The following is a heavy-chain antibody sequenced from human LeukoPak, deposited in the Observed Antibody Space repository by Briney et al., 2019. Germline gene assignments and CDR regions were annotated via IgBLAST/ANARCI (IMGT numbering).Heavy chain of an antibody. Sequence: PSETLSLTCSVSGGSVSSYYWSWIRQPPGKGLEWIWYVYYTGSTNYNPSLKSRVTMFEDKSKNQFSLRLYSVTVADTAVYYCARHFAYSSSSYFDYWGQGSLVTVSS. D-gene: IGHD6-6*01. V-gene: IGHV4-59*08. CDR3: ARHFAYSSSSYFDY. CDR1: GGSVSSYY. J-gene: IGHJ4*02. CDR2: VYYTGST.